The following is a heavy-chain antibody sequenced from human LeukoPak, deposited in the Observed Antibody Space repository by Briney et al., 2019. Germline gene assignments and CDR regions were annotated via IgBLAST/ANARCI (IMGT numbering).Heavy chain of an antibody. CDR3: ARRGGWLRRTGAFDI. J-gene: IGHJ3*02. D-gene: IGHD5-18*01. Sequence: ASVKVSCKASGYTFTGYYMHWVRQAPGQGLEWMGWINPNSGGTNYAQKFQGRVTMTRDTSISTAYMELSRLRSDDTAVYYCARRGGWLRRTGAFDIWGQGTMVTVSS. CDR2: INPNSGGT. CDR1: GYTFTGYY. V-gene: IGHV1-2*02.